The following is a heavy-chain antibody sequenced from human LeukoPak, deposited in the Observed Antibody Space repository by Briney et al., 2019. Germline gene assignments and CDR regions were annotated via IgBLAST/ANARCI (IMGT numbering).Heavy chain of an antibody. CDR2: VSYSGSP. J-gene: IGHJ6*03. Sequence: PSETLSLTCNVSGGSISSGSYYWGWIRQSPGKGLEWLGSVSYSGSPYYNPSLKSRVTISLDASKNQFSLKLSSVTAADTAVYYCARSVIKSRFLEWLPRPARYYYYMDVWGKGTTVTVSS. V-gene: IGHV4-39*07. CDR1: GGSISSGSYY. D-gene: IGHD3-3*01. CDR3: ARSVIKSRFLEWLPRPARYYYYMDV.